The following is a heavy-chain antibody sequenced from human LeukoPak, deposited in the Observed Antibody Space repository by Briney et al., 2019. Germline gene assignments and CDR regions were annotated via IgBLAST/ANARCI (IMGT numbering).Heavy chain of an antibody. CDR3: ARVKSIAVASGFDY. J-gene: IGHJ4*02. CDR1: GYTFTSYG. Sequence: ASVKVSCKASGYTFTSYGISWVRQAPGQGLEWMGWISAYNGNTNYAQKLQGRVTMTTDTSTSTAYMELRSLRSDDTAVYYCARVKSIAVASGFDYWGQGTLVTVSS. V-gene: IGHV1-18*01. D-gene: IGHD6-19*01. CDR2: ISAYNGNT.